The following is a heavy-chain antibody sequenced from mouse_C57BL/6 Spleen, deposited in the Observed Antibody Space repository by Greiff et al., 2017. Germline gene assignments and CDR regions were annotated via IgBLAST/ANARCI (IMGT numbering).Heavy chain of an antibody. J-gene: IGHJ2*01. V-gene: IGHV1-82*01. Sequence: VQLQQSGPELVKPGASVKISCKASGYAFSSSWMNWVKQRPGKGLEWIGRIYPGDGDTNYNGKFKGKATLTADKSSSTAYMQLSSLTSEDSAVYFCARIYGSSYYFAYWGQGTTLTVSS. CDR2: IYPGDGDT. CDR3: ARIYGSSYYFAY. CDR1: GYAFSSSW. D-gene: IGHD1-1*01.